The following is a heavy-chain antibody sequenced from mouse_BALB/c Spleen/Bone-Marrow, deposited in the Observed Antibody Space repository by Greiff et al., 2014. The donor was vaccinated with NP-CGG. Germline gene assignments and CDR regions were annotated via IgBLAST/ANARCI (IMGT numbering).Heavy chain of an antibody. CDR2: FHPFNDDT. Sequence: VQLQESGAEVVEPGASVKMSCKALGYTFTTYPIEWMKQNHGKSLEWIGNFHPFNDDTKYNEKFKDKAKLTVEKSSSTVYLEVSRLTSDDSAIYYCARKGPRNAMDYWGQGTSVTVSS. CDR1: GYTFTTYP. D-gene: IGHD3-3*01. J-gene: IGHJ4*01. V-gene: IGHV1-47*01. CDR3: ARKGPRNAMDY.